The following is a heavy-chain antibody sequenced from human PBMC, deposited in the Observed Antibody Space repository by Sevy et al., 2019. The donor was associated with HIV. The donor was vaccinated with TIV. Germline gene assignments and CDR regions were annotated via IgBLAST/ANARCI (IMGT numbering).Heavy chain of an antibody. CDR3: ARDRSGSYHVSDNWFDP. D-gene: IGHD1-26*01. CDR2: IKSDGSST. CDR1: GFTFSRYW. J-gene: IGHJ5*02. Sequence: GGSLRLSCAASGFTFSRYWMHWVRQVPGKGLVWVSRIKSDGSSTSYADSVKGRFTISRDNAKNTLYLQMNSLRAEDTAVYYCARDRSGSYHVSDNWFDPWGQGTLVTVSS. V-gene: IGHV3-74*01.